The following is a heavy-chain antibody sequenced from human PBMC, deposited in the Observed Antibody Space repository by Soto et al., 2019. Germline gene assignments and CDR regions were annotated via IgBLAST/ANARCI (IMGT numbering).Heavy chain of an antibody. CDR1: GYTFTSYD. CDR3: ARGVYGSGSYSKNKYYYYYYGMDV. D-gene: IGHD3-10*01. Sequence: QVQLVQSGAEVKKPGASVKVSCKASGYTFTSYDINWVRQATGQGLEWMGWMNPNSGNTGYAQKFQGRVTMTRNTSISTAYMELSSLRSEDTAVYYCARGVYGSGSYSKNKYYYYYYGMDVWGQGTTVTVSS. V-gene: IGHV1-8*01. J-gene: IGHJ6*02. CDR2: MNPNSGNT.